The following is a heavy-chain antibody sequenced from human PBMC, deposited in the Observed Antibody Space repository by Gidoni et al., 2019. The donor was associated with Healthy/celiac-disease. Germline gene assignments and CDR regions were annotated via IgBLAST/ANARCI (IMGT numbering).Heavy chain of an antibody. CDR3: VSSEGNFDY. D-gene: IGHD6-13*01. J-gene: IGHJ4*02. CDR2: ISGSGGST. V-gene: IGHV3-23*01. CDR1: GFPFSSYA. Sequence: EVQLLESGGGLVQPGGSLRLSCAASGFPFSSYAMSWVRQAPGKGREWVSAISGSGGSTYYADSVKGRFTISRDNSKNTLYLQMNSLRAEDTAVYYCVSSEGNFDYWGQGTLVTVSS.